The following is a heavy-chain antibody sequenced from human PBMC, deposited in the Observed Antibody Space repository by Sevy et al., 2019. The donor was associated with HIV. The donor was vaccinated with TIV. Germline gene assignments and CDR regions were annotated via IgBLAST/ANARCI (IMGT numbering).Heavy chain of an antibody. V-gene: IGHV3-15*01. D-gene: IGHD3-22*01. Sequence: GGSLRLSCAASGFTFNNAWMSWVRQAPGKGLEWVGRIKSKTDGGTTDYAAPVKGRFTISRDDSKNTLYLQMTSLKTEDTAVYYCTTGAYYYDSGGYRGFDYWGQGTLVTVSS. CDR3: TTGAYYYDSGGYRGFDY. CDR1: GFTFNNAW. J-gene: IGHJ4*02. CDR2: IKSKTDGGTT.